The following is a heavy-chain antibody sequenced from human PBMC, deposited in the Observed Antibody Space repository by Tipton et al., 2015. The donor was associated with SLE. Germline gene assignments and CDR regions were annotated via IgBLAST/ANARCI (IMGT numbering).Heavy chain of an antibody. D-gene: IGHD3-3*01. J-gene: IGHJ6*02. CDR2: INHSGST. CDR1: GGSFSGYY. Sequence: TLSLTCAVYGGSFSGYYWSWIRQPPGKGLEWIGEINHSGSTNYNPSLKSRVTISVDTSKNQFSLKLSSVTAADTAVHYCAREARMGSYYDFWSGYSYYGMDVWGQGTTDTVSS. CDR3: AREARMGSYYDFWSGYSYYGMDV. V-gene: IGHV4-34*01.